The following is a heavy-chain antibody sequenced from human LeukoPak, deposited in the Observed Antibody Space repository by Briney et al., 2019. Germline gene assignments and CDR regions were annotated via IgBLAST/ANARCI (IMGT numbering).Heavy chain of an antibody. J-gene: IGHJ4*02. CDR3: ARGPTAEN. V-gene: IGHV3-53*01. CDR2: LYSGGAT. Sequence: GGSLRLSCVVSGFTVNSNYMTWVRQASGQGLEWVSVLYSGGATYYAASVKGRFTISRDNSKNSLYLQMHSLRVEDTAMYYCARGPTAENWGQGTLVTVSS. CDR1: GFTVNSNY.